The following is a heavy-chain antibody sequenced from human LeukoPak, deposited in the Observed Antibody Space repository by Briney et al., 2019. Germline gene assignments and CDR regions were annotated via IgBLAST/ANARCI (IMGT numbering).Heavy chain of an antibody. CDR2: IYYSGST. J-gene: IGHJ3*02. D-gene: IGHD2-8*01. Sequence: SETLSLTCTVSGGSISSSSYYWGWIRQPPGKGLEWIGSIYYSGSTYYNPSLKSRVTISVDTSKNQFSLKLSFVTAADTAVYYCARRDIVLMVYARGGAFDIWGQGTMVTVSS. CDR3: ARRDIVLMVYARGGAFDI. V-gene: IGHV4-39*01. CDR1: GGSISSSSYY.